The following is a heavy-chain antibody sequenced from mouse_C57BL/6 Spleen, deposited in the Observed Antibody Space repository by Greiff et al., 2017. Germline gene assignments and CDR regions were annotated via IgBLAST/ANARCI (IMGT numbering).Heavy chain of an antibody. CDR3: ARIGTGAMDY. Sequence: EVQLQQSGAELVQPGASVKLSCTASGFNIKDYYMPWVKQRTEQCLEWIGRLDPEDGEPKYAPKFQGKATITADTSSNTAYLQLSSLTSEDTAGYYCARIGTGAMDYWGQGTSVTVSS. D-gene: IGHD4-1*01. V-gene: IGHV14-2*01. J-gene: IGHJ4*01. CDR2: LDPEDGEP. CDR1: GFNIKDYY.